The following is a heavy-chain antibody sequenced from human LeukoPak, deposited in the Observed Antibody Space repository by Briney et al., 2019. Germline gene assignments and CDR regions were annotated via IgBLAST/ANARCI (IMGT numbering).Heavy chain of an antibody. CDR2: ISGSGGST. Sequence: PGGSLRLSCAAAGFTFSSYGMSWVRQAPGKGLEWVSAISGSGGSTYYADSVKGRFTISRDNSKNTLYLQMNSLRAEDTAVYYCARVKDSRWLRDGYFDYWGQGTLVTVSS. V-gene: IGHV3-23*01. CDR1: GFTFSSYG. D-gene: IGHD5-12*01. CDR3: ARVKDSRWLRDGYFDY. J-gene: IGHJ4*02.